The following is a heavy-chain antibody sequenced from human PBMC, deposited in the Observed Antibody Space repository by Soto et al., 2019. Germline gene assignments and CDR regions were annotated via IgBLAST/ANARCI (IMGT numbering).Heavy chain of an antibody. Sequence: PGGPLRLSCEASGIAFSSSDMHWVRQVSGKSLEWVSAIGRGGDTYYPDSVKGRFTISRENAKNSLYPQMNSLTAGDTAVYFCARELADSVTTAWYFDLWGRGTLVTVSS. V-gene: IGHV3-13*01. CDR3: ARELADSVTTAWYFDL. D-gene: IGHD4-17*01. CDR2: IGRGGDT. CDR1: GIAFSSSD. J-gene: IGHJ2*01.